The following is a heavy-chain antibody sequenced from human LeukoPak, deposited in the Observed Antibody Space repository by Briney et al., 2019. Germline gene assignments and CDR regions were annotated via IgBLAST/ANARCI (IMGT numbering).Heavy chain of an antibody. Sequence: SETLSLTCTVSGGSISSSSYYWGWIRQPAGKGLEWIGRIYTSGTTNYNPSLKSRVTISVDTSKNQFSLKLSSVTAADTAMYYCARASGDTAVDYWGQGILVTVSS. CDR3: ARASGDTAVDY. V-gene: IGHV4-61*02. CDR2: IYTSGTT. CDR1: GGSISSSSYY. D-gene: IGHD5-18*01. J-gene: IGHJ4*02.